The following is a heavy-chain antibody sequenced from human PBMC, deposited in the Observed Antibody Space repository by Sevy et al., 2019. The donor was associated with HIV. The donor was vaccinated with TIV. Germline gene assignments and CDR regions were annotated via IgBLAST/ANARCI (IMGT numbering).Heavy chain of an antibody. D-gene: IGHD3-10*01. CDR3: AREGQLWFVYYFDN. CDR1: GFTFRNYA. V-gene: IGHV3-30*09. CDR2: ISYDGSNK. J-gene: IGHJ4*02. Sequence: GGSLRLSCTASGFTFRNYAMNWVRQAPGKGLERVALISYDGSNKYYEDSVRGRFAIYRDNSKNTLYLQMNSLRPEDTAIYYCAREGQLWFVYYFDNWGQGTLVTVSS.